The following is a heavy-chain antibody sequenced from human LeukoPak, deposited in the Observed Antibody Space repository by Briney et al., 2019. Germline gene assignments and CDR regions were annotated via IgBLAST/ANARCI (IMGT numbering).Heavy chain of an antibody. CDR1: GGTFSSYA. CDR3: ARDYDFWSGYYRPPHGMDV. CDR2: IIPIFGTA. D-gene: IGHD3-3*01. J-gene: IGHJ6*02. V-gene: IGHV1-69*13. Sequence: ASVKVSCKASGGTFSSYAISWVRQAPGQGLEWMGGIIPIFGTANYAQKFQGRVTITADESTSTAYMELSSLRSEDTAVYYCARDYDFWSGYYRPPHGMDVWGQGTTVTVSS.